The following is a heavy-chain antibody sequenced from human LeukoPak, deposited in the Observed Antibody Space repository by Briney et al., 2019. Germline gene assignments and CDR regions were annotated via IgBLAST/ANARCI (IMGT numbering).Heavy chain of an antibody. J-gene: IGHJ6*04. Sequence: GRSLRLSCAASGFTFSSYAMHWVRQAPGKGLEWVAVISYDGSNKYYADSVKGRFTISRDNSKNTLYLQMNSLRAEDTAVYYCASSLYGKDYYDYGMDVWGKGATVTVSS. CDR2: ISYDGSNK. D-gene: IGHD4-17*01. CDR3: ASSLYGKDYYDYGMDV. CDR1: GFTFSSYA. V-gene: IGHV3-30*04.